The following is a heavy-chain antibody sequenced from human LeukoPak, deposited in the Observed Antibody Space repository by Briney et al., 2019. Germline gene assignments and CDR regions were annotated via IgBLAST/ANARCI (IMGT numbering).Heavy chain of an antibody. Sequence: ASVKVPCKASGYTFTGYYMHWVRQAPGQGLEWMGWINPNSGGTNYAQKFQGRVTMTRDTSISTAYMELSRLRSDDTAVYYCARVSVTGTTNYFDYWGQGTLVTVSS. CDR1: GYTFTGYY. V-gene: IGHV1-2*02. CDR2: INPNSGGT. CDR3: ARVSVTGTTNYFDY. J-gene: IGHJ4*02. D-gene: IGHD1-7*01.